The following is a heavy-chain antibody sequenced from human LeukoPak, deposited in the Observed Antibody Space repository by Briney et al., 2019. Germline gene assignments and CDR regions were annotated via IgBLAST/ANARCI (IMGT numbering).Heavy chain of an antibody. CDR2: ISAYNGNT. V-gene: IGHV1-18*01. J-gene: IGHJ6*03. Sequence: ASVKVSCKASGYTFIGYYLHWVRQAPGQGLEWMGWISAYNGNTNYAQKLQGRVTMTTDTSTSTAYMELRSLRSDDTAVYYCARCGSGRYFYMDVWGKGTTVTVSS. CDR1: GYTFIGYY. D-gene: IGHD6-19*01. CDR3: ARCGSGRYFYMDV.